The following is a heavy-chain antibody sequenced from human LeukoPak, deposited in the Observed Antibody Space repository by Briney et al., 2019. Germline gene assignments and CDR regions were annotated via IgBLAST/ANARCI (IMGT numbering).Heavy chain of an antibody. Sequence: SETLSLTCTVSGGSISSYYWSWIRQPPGKGLEWIGYIYYSGSTNHNPSLKSRVTISVDTSKNQFSLKLSSVTAADTAVYYCARRNRITIFGVVIIPYDAFDIWGQGTMVTVSS. CDR2: IYYSGST. CDR1: GGSISSYY. CDR3: ARRNRITIFGVVIIPYDAFDI. V-gene: IGHV4-59*08. D-gene: IGHD3-3*01. J-gene: IGHJ3*02.